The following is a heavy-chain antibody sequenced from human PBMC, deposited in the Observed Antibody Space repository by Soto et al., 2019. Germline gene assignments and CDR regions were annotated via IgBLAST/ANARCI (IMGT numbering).Heavy chain of an antibody. CDR2: IYWDDDK. CDR1: GFSLSTSGVG. D-gene: IGHD2-15*01. V-gene: IGHV2-5*02. J-gene: IGHJ4*02. CDR3: AHRLCDSSCYWDVGFFDY. Sequence: GSGPTLVNPTQTLTLTCTFSGFSLSTSGVGVGWIRQPPGKALECLALIYWDDDKRYSPSLRSRLSVTKDTSKNQVVLTMTNMDPVDTGTYYCAHRLCDSSCYWDVGFFDYWGQGTLVTVS.